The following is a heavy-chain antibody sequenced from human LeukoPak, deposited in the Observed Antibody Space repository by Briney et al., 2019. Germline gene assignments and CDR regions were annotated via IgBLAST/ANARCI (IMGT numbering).Heavy chain of an antibody. Sequence: QPGGSLRLSCAASGFTLSNCAMSWVRQARGKGLEWVSGISGSGGGTSYAYSVKGLLATSTYNSKDTLYLQMSSLRAEDTAVYYCFALIRNSPFNLDPWGQGALVTVSS. J-gene: IGHJ5*02. D-gene: IGHD1-14*01. V-gene: IGHV3-23*01. CDR2: ISGSGGGT. CDR1: GFTLSNCA. CDR3: FALIRNSPFNLDP.